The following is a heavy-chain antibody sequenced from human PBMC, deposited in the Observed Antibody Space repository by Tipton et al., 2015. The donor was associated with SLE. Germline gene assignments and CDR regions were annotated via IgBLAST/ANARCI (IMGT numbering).Heavy chain of an antibody. CDR2: ISYIGTT. D-gene: IGHD3-22*01. CDR1: GGSISSSGHY. CDR3: ARLGNAMITDD. Sequence: TLSLTCTVSGGSISSSGHYWGWIRQPPGKGLEWIGSISYIGTTYYNPSLKSRVTMSVDTSKNQFSLKLSSVTAADTAAYYCARLGNAMITDDWGQGTLVTVSS. V-gene: IGHV4-39*07. J-gene: IGHJ4*02.